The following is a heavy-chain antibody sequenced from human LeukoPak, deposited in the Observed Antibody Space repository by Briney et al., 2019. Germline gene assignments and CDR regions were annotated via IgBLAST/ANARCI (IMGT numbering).Heavy chain of an antibody. J-gene: IGHJ5*02. V-gene: IGHV3-7*01. Sequence: GGSLRLSCAASGFTFSSYWMSWVRQTPRKGLEWVANIKQDGSEKYYVDSVKGRFTISRDNAKNSLYLQMNTLRAEDTAVYYCARDRAILGFDPWGQGTLVTVSS. CDR3: ARDRAILGFDP. CDR1: GFTFSSYW. CDR2: IKQDGSEK. D-gene: IGHD3-3*02.